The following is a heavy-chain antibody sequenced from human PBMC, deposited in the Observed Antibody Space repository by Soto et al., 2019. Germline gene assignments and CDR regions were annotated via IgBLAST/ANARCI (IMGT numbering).Heavy chain of an antibody. Sequence: RGESLKISCRVSGYTFTTYWIGWVRQMPGKGLEWMGIIYPAESDTRYSPSFQGQVTVSADKSISTAYLQWSSLKASDTAMYYCARRAAQYYYDSSGYRSAFDIWGQGTMVTVSS. CDR1: GYTFTTYW. J-gene: IGHJ3*02. V-gene: IGHV5-51*01. CDR3: ARRAAQYYYDSSGYRSAFDI. D-gene: IGHD3-22*01. CDR2: IYPAESDT.